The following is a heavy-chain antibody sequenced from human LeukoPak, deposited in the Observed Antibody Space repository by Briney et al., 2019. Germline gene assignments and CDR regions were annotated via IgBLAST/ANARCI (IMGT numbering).Heavy chain of an antibody. CDR1: GGSISSSSYY. D-gene: IGHD6-19*01. CDR2: IYYSGST. CDR3: ATTVAVAGPTGFDP. J-gene: IGHJ5*02. Sequence: SETLSLTCTVSGGSISSSSYYWGWIRQPPGKGLEWIGSIYYSGSTYYNPSLKSRVTISVDTSKNQFSLKLSSVTAAGTAVYYCATTVAVAGPTGFDPWGQGTLVTVSS. V-gene: IGHV4-39*01.